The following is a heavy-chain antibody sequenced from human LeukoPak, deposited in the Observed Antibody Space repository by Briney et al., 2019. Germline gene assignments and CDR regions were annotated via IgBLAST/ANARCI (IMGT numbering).Heavy chain of an antibody. J-gene: IGHJ3*02. CDR3: ARDTYYYDSSGYSGPRDAFDI. V-gene: IGHV3-7*01. D-gene: IGHD3-22*01. CDR2: IKQDGSEK. Sequence: PGGSLRLSCAASGFTFSSYWMSWVRQAPGKGLEWVANIKQDGSEKYYVDSVKGRFTISRDNAKNSLYLQMNSLRAEDTAVYYCARDTYYYDSSGYSGPRDAFDIWGQGTMVTVSS. CDR1: GFTFSSYW.